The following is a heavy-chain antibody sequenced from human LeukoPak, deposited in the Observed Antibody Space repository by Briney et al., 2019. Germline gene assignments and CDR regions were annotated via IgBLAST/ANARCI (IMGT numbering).Heavy chain of an antibody. D-gene: IGHD1-26*01. CDR3: AKLGSYSDYFDY. CDR1: GFTFSSYA. J-gene: IGHJ4*02. Sequence: GGSLRLPCAASGFTFSSYAMSWVRQAPGKGLEWVSAISGSGGSTYYADSVKGRFTISRDNSKNTLYLQMNSLRAEDTAVYYCAKLGSYSDYFDYWGQGTLVTVSS. CDR2: ISGSGGST. V-gene: IGHV3-23*01.